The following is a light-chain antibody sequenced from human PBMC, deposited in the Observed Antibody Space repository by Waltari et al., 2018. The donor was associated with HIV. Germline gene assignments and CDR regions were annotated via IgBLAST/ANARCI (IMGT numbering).Light chain of an antibody. Sequence: QSVLTQPPSASRTPGQRVTISCSGSSSNIGSNTLTWYQQLPGTAPKRLIYSNNQRPAGVPDRFSGSKSGTSASLAISGLQSEDEADYYCAAWDDSLNGVVFGGGTKLTVL. V-gene: IGLV1-44*01. J-gene: IGLJ2*01. CDR1: SSNIGSNT. CDR3: AAWDDSLNGVV. CDR2: SNN.